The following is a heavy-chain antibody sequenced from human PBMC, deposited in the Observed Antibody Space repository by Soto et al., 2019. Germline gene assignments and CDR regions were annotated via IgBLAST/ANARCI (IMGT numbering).Heavy chain of an antibody. CDR3: ARLNSGLYQSFDS. Sequence: QVQLEASGPGLVKPSQTVSLTCSVSGGSIRSGGYFWTWIRQHPGKGLEYIGHIYSTGSTYYIPSLRRRLTMSLDPSQNQFSRTLASVTAADTALYFCARLNSGLYQSFDSWGQGALVTVSS. CDR1: GGSIRSGGYF. D-gene: IGHD2-8*01. V-gene: IGHV4-31*03. CDR2: IYSTGST. J-gene: IGHJ4*02.